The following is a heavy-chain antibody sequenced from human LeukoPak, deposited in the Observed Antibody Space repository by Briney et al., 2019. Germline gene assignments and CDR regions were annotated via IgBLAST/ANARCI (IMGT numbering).Heavy chain of an antibody. V-gene: IGHV3-33*01. D-gene: IGHD6-19*01. CDR3: ARDRRSSGWSEYFDY. Sequence: GRSLRLSCAAPGFTFSSYGMHWVRQAPGKGLEWVAVIWYDGSNKYYADSVKGRFTISRDNSKNTLYLQMNSLRAEDTAVYYCARDRRSSGWSEYFDYWGQGTLVTVSS. CDR2: IWYDGSNK. CDR1: GFTFSSYG. J-gene: IGHJ4*02.